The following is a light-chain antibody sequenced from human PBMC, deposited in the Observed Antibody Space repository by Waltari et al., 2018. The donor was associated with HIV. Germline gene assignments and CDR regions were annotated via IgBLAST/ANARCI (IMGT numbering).Light chain of an antibody. CDR2: RDN. Sequence: SYELTQPLSVSVALRQTARVSRGGANHGSKTGHWDPQRPGQAPVLVIYRDNNRPPGSPERFSGSKSWNTATLTISRAQAGDEADYHCQLWDRSTGVFGGGTKLTVL. CDR3: QLWDRSTGV. J-gene: IGLJ3*02. CDR1: NHGSKT. V-gene: IGLV3-9*01.